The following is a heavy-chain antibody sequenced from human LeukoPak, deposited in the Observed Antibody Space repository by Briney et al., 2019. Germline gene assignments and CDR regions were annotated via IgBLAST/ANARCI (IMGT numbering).Heavy chain of an antibody. V-gene: IGHV3-23*01. J-gene: IGHJ4*02. CDR3: ARGPGPLDY. Sequence: GGSLRLSCAASGFTFSSYAMSWVRQAPGKGLEWVSAISGSGGSTYYADSVKGRFTISRDNAKNSLYLQMNSLRAEDTAVYYCARGPGPLDYWGQGTLVTVSS. CDR2: ISGSGGST. CDR1: GFTFSSYA.